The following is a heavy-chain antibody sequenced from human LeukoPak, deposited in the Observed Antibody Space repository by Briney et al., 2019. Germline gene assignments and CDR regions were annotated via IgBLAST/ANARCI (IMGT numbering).Heavy chain of an antibody. D-gene: IGHD3-22*01. V-gene: IGHV1-69*04. J-gene: IGHJ3*02. CDR2: IIPILGIA. CDR3: AREFHYYDSSGYQARHAFDI. Sequence: ASVKVSCKASGGTFSSYAISWVRQAPGQGLEWMGRIIPILGIANYAQKFQGRVTITADKSTSTAYMELSSLRSEDTAVYYCAREFHYYDSSGYQARHAFDIWGQGTTVTVSS. CDR1: GGTFSSYA.